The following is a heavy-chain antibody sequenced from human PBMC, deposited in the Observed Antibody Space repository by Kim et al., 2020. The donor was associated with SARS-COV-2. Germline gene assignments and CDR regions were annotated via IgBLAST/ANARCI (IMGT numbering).Heavy chain of an antibody. CDR3: ARVSPSSGWYVDY. J-gene: IGHJ4*02. D-gene: IGHD6-19*01. V-gene: IGHV3-11*01. Sequence: AASVKGRFTISRDNAKNSLYLQMNSLRAEDTAVYYCARVSPSSGWYVDYWGQGTLVTVSS.